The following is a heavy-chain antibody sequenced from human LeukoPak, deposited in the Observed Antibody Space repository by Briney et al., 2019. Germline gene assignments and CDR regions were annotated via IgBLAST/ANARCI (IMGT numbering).Heavy chain of an antibody. Sequence: PGGSLRLSCAASGFTFSSYAMNWVRQAPGKGLEWVSAISGSGGSTYYADSVKGRFTISRDNSKNTLYLQMSSLRAEDTAVHYCAKSIVATIEGYYFDYWGQGALVTVSS. J-gene: IGHJ4*02. D-gene: IGHD5-12*01. CDR2: ISGSGGST. CDR1: GFTFSSYA. V-gene: IGHV3-23*01. CDR3: AKSIVATIEGYYFDY.